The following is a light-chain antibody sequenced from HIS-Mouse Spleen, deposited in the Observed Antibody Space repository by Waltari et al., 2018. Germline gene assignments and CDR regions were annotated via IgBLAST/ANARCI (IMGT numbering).Light chain of an antibody. V-gene: IGLV3-16*01. CDR3: LSADSSGTWV. J-gene: IGLJ3*02. CDR1: ALPKEY. Sequence: SYELTQPPSVSVSLGQMARITCSGDALPKEYAYWYQQKPGQFPVLVIYKDSERPSGIPERFSGSSSGTIVTLNISGVQAEDEADYYCLSADSSGTWVFGGGTKLTVL. CDR2: KDS.